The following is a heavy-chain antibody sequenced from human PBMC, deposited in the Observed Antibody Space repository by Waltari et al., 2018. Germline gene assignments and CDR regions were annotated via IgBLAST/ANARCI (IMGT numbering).Heavy chain of an antibody. V-gene: IGHV1-69*01. Sequence: HAPGQGVEWMGGIIPIFGTANYAQKFQGRVTIIADESTSTAYMELSSLRSEDTAVYYCARWEDTAMVYGYWGQGTLVTVSS. CDR3: ARWEDTAMVYGY. J-gene: IGHJ4*02. CDR2: IIPIFGTA. D-gene: IGHD5-18*01.